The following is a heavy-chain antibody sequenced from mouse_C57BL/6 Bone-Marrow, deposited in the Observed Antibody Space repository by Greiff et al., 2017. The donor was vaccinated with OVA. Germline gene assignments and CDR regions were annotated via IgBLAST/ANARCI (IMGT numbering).Heavy chain of an antibody. D-gene: IGHD1-1*01. Sequence: EVKLVESGGGLVKPGGSLKLSCAASGFTFSDYGMHWVRQAPEKGLEWVAYISSGSSTIYYADTVKGRFTISRDNAKNTLFLQMTSLRSEDTAMYYCARKATVDFDYWGQGTTLTVSS. CDR3: ARKATVDFDY. CDR1: GFTFSDYG. CDR2: ISSGSSTI. V-gene: IGHV5-17*01. J-gene: IGHJ2*01.